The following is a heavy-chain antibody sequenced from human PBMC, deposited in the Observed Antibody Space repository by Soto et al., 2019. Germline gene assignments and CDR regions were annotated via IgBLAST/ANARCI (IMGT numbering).Heavy chain of an antibody. D-gene: IGHD2-21*02. V-gene: IGHV3-30-3*01. CDR1: GFTFSSYA. Sequence: QVQLVESGGGVVQPGRSLRLSCAASGFTFSSYAMHWVRQAPGKGLEWVAVISYDGSNKYYADSVKGRFTISRDNSKNTLYLQMNSLRAEDTAVYYCAREIRNRGGDSDAFDIWGQGTMVTVSS. CDR3: AREIRNRGGDSDAFDI. CDR2: ISYDGSNK. J-gene: IGHJ3*02.